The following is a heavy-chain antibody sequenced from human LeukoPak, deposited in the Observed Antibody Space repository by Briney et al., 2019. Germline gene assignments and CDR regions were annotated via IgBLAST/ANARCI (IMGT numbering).Heavy chain of an antibody. D-gene: IGHD2-2*01. Sequence: ASVKVSCKASGYTFTSYGISWVRQAPGQGLEWMGCISAYNGNTNYAQKLQGRVTMTTDTSTSTAYMELRSLRSDDTAVYYCARDLRKYCSSTSCSQSDYWGQGTLVTVSS. CDR3: ARDLRKYCSSTSCSQSDY. CDR2: ISAYNGNT. J-gene: IGHJ4*02. CDR1: GYTFTSYG. V-gene: IGHV1-18*01.